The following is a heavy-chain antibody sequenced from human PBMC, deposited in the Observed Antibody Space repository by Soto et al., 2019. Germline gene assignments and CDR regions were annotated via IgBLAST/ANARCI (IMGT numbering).Heavy chain of an antibody. D-gene: IGHD4-17*01. J-gene: IGHJ4*02. Sequence: EVQLVESGGGLGQPGGSLRLSCAASGFTFSSYSMNWVRQAPGKGLEWVSYISSSSSTIYHTDSVKGRFTISRDNAKNSLYLQINGLRAEDTAVYYCARDLNYGLFDYWGQGTLVTVSS. CDR1: GFTFSSYS. V-gene: IGHV3-48*01. CDR3: ARDLNYGLFDY. CDR2: ISSSSSTI.